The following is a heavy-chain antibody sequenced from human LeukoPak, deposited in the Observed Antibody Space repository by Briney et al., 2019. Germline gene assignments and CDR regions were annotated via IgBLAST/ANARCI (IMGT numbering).Heavy chain of an antibody. CDR2: IYTSGST. CDR3: ARGSCSSASCSIWDYFDY. V-gene: IGHV4-4*07. D-gene: IGHD2-2*01. J-gene: IGHJ4*02. CDR1: GGSISSYY. Sequence: PSETLSLTCTVSGGSISSYYWSWIRQPAGKGREWIGRIYTSGSTNYTPSLKSRVTMSVDTSKNQFSLKLSSVTAADTAVYYCARGSCSSASCSIWDYFDYWGQGTLVTVSS.